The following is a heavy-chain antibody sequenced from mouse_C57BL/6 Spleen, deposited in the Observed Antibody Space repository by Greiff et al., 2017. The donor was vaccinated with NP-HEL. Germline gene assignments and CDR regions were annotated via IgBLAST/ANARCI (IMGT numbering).Heavy chain of an antibody. CDR3: ARDYDGYPFDY. J-gene: IGHJ2*01. CDR1: GYAFTNYL. V-gene: IGHV1-54*01. Sequence: VQLQQSGAELVRPGTSVKVSCTASGYAFTNYLIAWVQQGPGQGLEWIGVINPGGGGTNYNEKFKGKATMTADKSSSTAYMQLSSLTSEDSAVYFCARDYDGYPFDYWGQGTTLTVSS. D-gene: IGHD2-3*01. CDR2: INPGGGGT.